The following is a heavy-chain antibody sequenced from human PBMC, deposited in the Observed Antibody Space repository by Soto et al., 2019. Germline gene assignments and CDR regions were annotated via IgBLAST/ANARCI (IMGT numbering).Heavy chain of an antibody. CDR2: ISGSGGST. CDR1: GFTFSSYA. Sequence: PGGSMRLSCPASGFTFSSYAMSWVRQAPGKGLEWVSAISGSGGSTYYADSVKGRFTISRDNSKNTLYLQMNSLRAEDTAVYYCAKTPRHSAAGTLRYNYFDYWGQGTLVTVSS. CDR3: AKTPRHSAAGTLRYNYFDY. D-gene: IGHD6-13*01. J-gene: IGHJ4*02. V-gene: IGHV3-23*01.